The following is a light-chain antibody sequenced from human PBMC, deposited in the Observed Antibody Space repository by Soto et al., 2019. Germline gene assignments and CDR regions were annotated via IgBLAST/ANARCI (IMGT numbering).Light chain of an antibody. CDR1: SSDIGKNY. V-gene: IGLV1-47*01. J-gene: IGLJ2*01. CDR3: AAWEDRLSGVV. Sequence: QSVLTQAPSAGGSPGQGVSMSCSGSSSDIGKNYVHWYQLLPGTAPKLLIYRNNQRPSGVPDRVSGSKSGTSASLAISGLRSEDEADYYCAAWEDRLSGVVFGGGTKLTAL. CDR2: RNN.